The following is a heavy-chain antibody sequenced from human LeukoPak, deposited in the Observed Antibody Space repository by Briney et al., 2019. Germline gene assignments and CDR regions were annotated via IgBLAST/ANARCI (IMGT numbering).Heavy chain of an antibody. V-gene: IGHV3-23*01. D-gene: IGHD6-13*01. Sequence: GGSLRLSCAASGFTFSSYAMSWVRQAPGKGLEWVSAISGSGGSAYYADSVKGRFTISRDNSKNTLYLQMNSLRAEDTAVYYCAKESQQLPRLYYFDYWGQGTLVTVSS. CDR2: ISGSGGSA. CDR1: GFTFSSYA. J-gene: IGHJ4*02. CDR3: AKESQQLPRLYYFDY.